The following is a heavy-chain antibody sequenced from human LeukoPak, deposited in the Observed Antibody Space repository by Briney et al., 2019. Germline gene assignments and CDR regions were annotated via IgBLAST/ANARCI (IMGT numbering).Heavy chain of an antibody. J-gene: IGHJ4*02. V-gene: IGHV1-24*01. CDR1: GYTLTELS. CDR3: ATFPIAVAGLFDY. D-gene: IGHD6-19*01. Sequence: ASVKVSCKVSGYTLTELSMHWVRQAPGKGLEWMGGFDPEDGETIYAQKFQGRVTMTEDTSTDTAYMELSSLRSEDTAVYYCATFPIAVAGLFDYWGQGTLSPSPQ. CDR2: FDPEDGET.